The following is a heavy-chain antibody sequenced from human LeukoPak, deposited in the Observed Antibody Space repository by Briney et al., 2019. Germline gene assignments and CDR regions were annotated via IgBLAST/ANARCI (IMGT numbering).Heavy chain of an antibody. V-gene: IGHV3-21*01. CDR2: ISSSSSYI. Sequence: PGGSLRLSCAASGFTFSSYSMNWVRQAPGKGLEWVSSISSSSSYIYYADSVKGRFTISRDNAKNSLYLQMSSLRAEDTAVYYCARGIAKTTLNAFDLWGQGTMVTVSS. CDR3: ARGIAKTTLNAFDL. D-gene: IGHD4-11*01. J-gene: IGHJ3*01. CDR1: GFTFSSYS.